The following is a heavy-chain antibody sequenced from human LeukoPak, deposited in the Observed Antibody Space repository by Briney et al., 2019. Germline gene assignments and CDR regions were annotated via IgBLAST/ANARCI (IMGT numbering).Heavy chain of an antibody. D-gene: IGHD3-3*01. Sequence: GDSLRLSCAASGFTFSSYSMNWVRQAPGKGLEWVSSITGSSSYIHYADSVKGRFTISRDNAKNSLYLQMNSLRAEDTAVYYCANHAGITIFGVVITWGQGTLVTVSS. J-gene: IGHJ5*02. V-gene: IGHV3-21*04. CDR1: GFTFSSYS. CDR3: ANHAGITIFGVVIT. CDR2: ITGSSSYI.